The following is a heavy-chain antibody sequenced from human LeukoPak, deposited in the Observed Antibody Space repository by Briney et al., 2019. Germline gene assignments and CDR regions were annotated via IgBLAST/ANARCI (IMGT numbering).Heavy chain of an antibody. Sequence: PSETLSLTCTVSGGSISSYYWSWIRQPAGKGLEWIGRIYTSGSTNYNPSLKSRVTMSVDTSKNQFSLKLSSVTAADTAVYYCARVVATVTTIERHFDYWGQGTLVTVSS. J-gene: IGHJ4*02. CDR3: ARVVATVTTIERHFDY. CDR1: GGSISSYY. CDR2: IYTSGST. D-gene: IGHD4-17*01. V-gene: IGHV4-4*07.